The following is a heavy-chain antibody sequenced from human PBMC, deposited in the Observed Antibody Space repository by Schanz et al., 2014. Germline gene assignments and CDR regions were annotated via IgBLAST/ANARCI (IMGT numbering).Heavy chain of an antibody. D-gene: IGHD3-16*01. CDR1: GYTFSSYG. V-gene: IGHV1-18*01. CDR3: VRVPSRDVSFDL. J-gene: IGHJ2*01. Sequence: QVQLVQSGAEVKKPGASVKVSCKASGYTFSSYGLSWVRQAPGQGLEWLGWIRPDNGHTTYSQKVRDRVIFTTDTSANTAYMVLRSLRSDDTAHYYCVRVPSRDVSFDLWGRGTLXTVSS. CDR2: IRPDNGHT.